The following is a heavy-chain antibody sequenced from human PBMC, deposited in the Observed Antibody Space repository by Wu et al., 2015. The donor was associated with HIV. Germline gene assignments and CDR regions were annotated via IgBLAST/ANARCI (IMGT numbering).Heavy chain of an antibody. V-gene: IGHV1-8*03. CDR2: MNPNSGNT. CDR1: GYTFTSYD. J-gene: IGHJ6*03. CDR3: ARVTRDYGANHYYYYMDV. D-gene: IGHD4-23*01. Sequence: QVQLVQSGAEVKKPGASVKVSCKASGYTFTSYDINWVRQATGQGLEWMGWMNPNSGNTGYAQKFQGRVTITRNTSISTAYMEVSSLRSEDTAVYYCARVTRDYGANHYYYYMDVWGKGPRSPSP.